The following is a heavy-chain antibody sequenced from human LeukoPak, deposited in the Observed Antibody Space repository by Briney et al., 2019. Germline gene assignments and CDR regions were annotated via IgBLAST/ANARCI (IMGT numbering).Heavy chain of an antibody. V-gene: IGHV3-7*01. Sequence: PGGSLRLSCAASGFTFSSYWMSWVRQAPGKGLEWVANIKQDGSEKYYVDSVKGRFTISIDNAKNSLYLQMNSLRAEDTAVYYCASSRIAAAVLDAFDIWGQGTMVTVSS. CDR2: IKQDGSEK. CDR3: ASSRIAAAVLDAFDI. D-gene: IGHD6-13*01. CDR1: GFTFSSYW. J-gene: IGHJ3*02.